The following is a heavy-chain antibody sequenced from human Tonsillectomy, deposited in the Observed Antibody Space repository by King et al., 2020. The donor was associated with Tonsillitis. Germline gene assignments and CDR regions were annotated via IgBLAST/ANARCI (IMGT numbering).Heavy chain of an antibody. Sequence: VQLVESGGGLVKPGGSLRLSCAASGFTFSSYSMNWVRQPPGKGLEWVSSISTPSTYLYLADSVKGRFTISRDNAKNSLYLQMSSLRAEDTAVYYCARGNGDNWGQGTLVTVSS. CDR1: GFTFSSYS. J-gene: IGHJ4*02. V-gene: IGHV3-21*01. CDR3: ARGNGDN. D-gene: IGHD2-8*01. CDR2: ISTPSTYL.